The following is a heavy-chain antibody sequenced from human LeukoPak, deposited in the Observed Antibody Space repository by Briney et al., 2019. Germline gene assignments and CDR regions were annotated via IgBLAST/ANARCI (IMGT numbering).Heavy chain of an antibody. CDR2: ISGSGGNT. CDR1: GFTVSSNY. V-gene: IGHV3-23*01. Sequence: GGSLRLSCAASGFTVSSNYMSWVRQAPGKGLEWVSAISGSGGNTYYADSVKGRFTISRDNSKNTLYLQMNSLRAEDTARYFCAKESLSPATDGFDYWGQGALVTVSS. D-gene: IGHD1-26*01. CDR3: AKESLSPATDGFDY. J-gene: IGHJ4*02.